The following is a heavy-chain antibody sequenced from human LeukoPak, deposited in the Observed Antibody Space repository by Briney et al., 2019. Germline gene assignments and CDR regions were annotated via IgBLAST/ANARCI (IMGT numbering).Heavy chain of an antibody. D-gene: IGHD6-13*01. Sequence: SETLSLTCAVSGYSISSGYYWGWIRQPPGRGLEWIGYIYYSGSTNYNPSLKSRVTISVDTSKNQFSLKLSSVTAADTAVYYCAREAAAGTIWYYYYMDVWGKGTTVTVSS. CDR3: AREAAAGTIWYYYYMDV. V-gene: IGHV4-38-2*02. CDR1: GYSISSGYY. CDR2: IYYSGST. J-gene: IGHJ6*03.